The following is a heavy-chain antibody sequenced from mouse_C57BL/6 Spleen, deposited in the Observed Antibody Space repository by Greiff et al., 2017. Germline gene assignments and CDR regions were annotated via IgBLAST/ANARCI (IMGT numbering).Heavy chain of an antibody. D-gene: IGHD2-5*01. CDR3: ARDSAYSNSVGFDY. Sequence: VQLQQSGPELVKPGASVKISCKASGYSFTGYYMNWVKQSPEKSLEWIGEINPSTGGTTYNQKFKAKATLTVDKSSSTAYMQLKSLTSEDSAVYYCARDSAYSNSVGFDYWGQGTTLTVSS. CDR1: GYSFTGYY. CDR2: INPSTGGT. J-gene: IGHJ2*01. V-gene: IGHV1-42*01.